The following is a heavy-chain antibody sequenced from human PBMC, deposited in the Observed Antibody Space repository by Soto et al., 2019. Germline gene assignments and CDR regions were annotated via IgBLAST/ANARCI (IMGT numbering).Heavy chain of an antibody. CDR1: GFTFGSYG. J-gene: IGHJ6*03. D-gene: IGHD6-6*01. V-gene: IGHV3-33*01. CDR3: ARAAGPPGVHYYYHMDV. CDR2: IWSEGRIG. Sequence: VGSLRLSCAASGFTFGSYGMHGGRQAPGKGLEWGASIWSEGRIGNYADSVKGRLRISRDHSKKPIFLQMNSLRAADTAVYYCARAAGPPGVHYYYHMDVWGQGATVTVSS.